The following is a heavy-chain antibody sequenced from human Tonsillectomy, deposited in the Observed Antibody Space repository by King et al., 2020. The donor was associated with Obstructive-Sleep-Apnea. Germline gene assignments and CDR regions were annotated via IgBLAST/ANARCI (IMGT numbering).Heavy chain of an antibody. Sequence: VQLVESGGGVVEPGRSLRLSCAASGFTFNKYGMHWVRQAPGKGLEWVANIGFDGSNKYYADSVKDRVTISRDDSKNTLYLQMNTLRAEDTAVYYCAKSRAGVWRSYGMAVWGQGTTVTVSS. J-gene: IGHJ6*02. CDR2: IGFDGSNK. D-gene: IGHD2-8*01. CDR1: GFTFNKYG. CDR3: AKSRAGVWRSYGMAV. V-gene: IGHV3-33*06.